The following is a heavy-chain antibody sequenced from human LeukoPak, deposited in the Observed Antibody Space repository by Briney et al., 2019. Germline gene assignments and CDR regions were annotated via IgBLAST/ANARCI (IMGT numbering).Heavy chain of an antibody. CDR2: IYPGDSDS. V-gene: IGHV5-51*01. CDR3: ARPLVGGTAAFDI. Sequence: GESLKISCKASGYSFTNYWIVWVRQMPGKGLEWMGIIYPGDSDSRYSPSFQGQVTFSADKSISTAYLQWSSLKASDTAIYYCARPLVGGTAAFDIWGQGTVVTVSS. D-gene: IGHD1-26*01. CDR1: GYSFTNYW. J-gene: IGHJ3*02.